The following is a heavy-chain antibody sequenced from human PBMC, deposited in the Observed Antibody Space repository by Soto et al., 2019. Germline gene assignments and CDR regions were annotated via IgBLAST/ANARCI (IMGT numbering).Heavy chain of an antibody. CDR2: INPNSGGT. Sequence: QVQLVQSGAEVKKPGASVKVSCKASGYIFTGYYMHWVRQAPGQGLEWMGWINPNSGGTNYAQKFQXWLXMTRDTSISTAYMELSRLRSDDTAVYYCARGTKYYYYGMDVWGQGTTVTVSS. J-gene: IGHJ6*02. D-gene: IGHD2-8*01. CDR3: ARGTKYYYYGMDV. CDR1: GYIFTGYY. V-gene: IGHV1-2*04.